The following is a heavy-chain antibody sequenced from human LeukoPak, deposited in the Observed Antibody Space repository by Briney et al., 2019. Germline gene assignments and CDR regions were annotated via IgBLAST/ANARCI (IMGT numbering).Heavy chain of an antibody. CDR3: ALRYCSSTSCYGALDI. Sequence: GESLKISCKGSGYSFTSYWIGWVRQMPGKGLEWMGIIYPGDSDTRYSPSFQGQVTISADKSISTAYLQWSSLKASDTAMYYCALRYCSSTSCYGALDIWGQGTMVTVSS. CDR2: IYPGDSDT. J-gene: IGHJ3*02. D-gene: IGHD2-2*01. CDR1: GYSFTSYW. V-gene: IGHV5-51*01.